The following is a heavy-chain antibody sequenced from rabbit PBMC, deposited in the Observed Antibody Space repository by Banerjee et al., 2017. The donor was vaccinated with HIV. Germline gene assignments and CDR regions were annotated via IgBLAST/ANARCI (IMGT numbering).Heavy chain of an antibody. CDR1: GFSFNSGYD. Sequence: QSLEESGGGLVKPGGTLTLTCTVSGFSFNSGYDMCWVRQAPGKGLEWVACAYAGSSGSTYSATWAKGRFTISKTSSTTVTLQMTSPTAADTATYFCARDPAYASSSGYNIPYLWGQGTLVTVS. CDR2: AYAGSSGST. CDR3: ARDPAYASSSGYNIPYL. D-gene: IGHD1-1*01. V-gene: IGHV1S40*01. J-gene: IGHJ3*01.